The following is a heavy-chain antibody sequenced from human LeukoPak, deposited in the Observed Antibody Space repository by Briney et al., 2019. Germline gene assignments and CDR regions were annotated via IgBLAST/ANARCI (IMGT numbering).Heavy chain of an antibody. CDR1: GGSISSYY. J-gene: IGHJ4*02. D-gene: IGHD3-22*01. V-gene: IGHV4-4*07. Sequence: SETLSLTCTVSGGSISSYYWGWIRQPAGKGLEWIGRIYTRGSTNYNPSLKSRVTMSVDTSKNQFSLKLSSVTAADTAVYYCAGEDHYYDSSGYYYGGEDYWGQGTLVTVSS. CDR2: IYTRGST. CDR3: AGEDHYYDSSGYYYGGEDY.